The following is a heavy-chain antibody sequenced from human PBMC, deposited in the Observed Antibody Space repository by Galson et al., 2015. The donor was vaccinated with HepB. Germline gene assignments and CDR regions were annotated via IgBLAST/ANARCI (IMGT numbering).Heavy chain of an antibody. J-gene: IGHJ3*02. CDR1: GFTFSDYY. CDR3: ARVALGRAFDI. V-gene: IGHV3-11*06. CDR2: ISSSSYT. D-gene: IGHD1-14*01. Sequence: SLRLSCAASGFTFSDYYMSWIRQAPGKGLEWVSYISSSSYTNYADSVKGRFTISRDNAKNSLYLQMNSLRAEDTAVYYCARVALGRAFDIWGQGTMVTVSS.